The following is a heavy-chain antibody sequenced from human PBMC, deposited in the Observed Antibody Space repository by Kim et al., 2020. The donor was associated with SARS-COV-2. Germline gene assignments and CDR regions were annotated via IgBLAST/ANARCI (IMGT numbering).Heavy chain of an antibody. D-gene: IGHD3-10*01. Sequence: GGSLRLSCAASGFTFSSYAMSWVRQAPGKGLEWVSAISGSGGSTYYADSVKGRFTISRDNSKNTLYLQMNSLRAEDTAVYYCAHSQLLWFGEFLHFDYWGQGTLVTVSS. J-gene: IGHJ4*02. CDR2: ISGSGGST. CDR1: GFTFSSYA. CDR3: AHSQLLWFGEFLHFDY. V-gene: IGHV3-23*01.